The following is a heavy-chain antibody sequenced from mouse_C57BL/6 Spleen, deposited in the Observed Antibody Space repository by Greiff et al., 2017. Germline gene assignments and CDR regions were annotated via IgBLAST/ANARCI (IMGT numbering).Heavy chain of an antibody. V-gene: IGHV1-52*01. CDR1: GYTFTSYW. CDR2: IDPSDSET. Sequence: VQLQQPGAELVRPGSSVKMSCKASGYTFTSYWMHWVKQRPIQGLEWIGNIDPSDSETHYNQKFKGKATLTVDKSSSTAYMQLSSLTSEDCAVYYCARSSYSSSSPFADWGQGTMVTVSA. J-gene: IGHJ3*01. CDR3: ARSSYSSSSPFAD. D-gene: IGHD1-1*01.